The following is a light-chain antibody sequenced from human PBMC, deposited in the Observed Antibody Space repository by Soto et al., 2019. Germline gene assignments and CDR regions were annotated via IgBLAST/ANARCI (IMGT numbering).Light chain of an antibody. CDR1: QSISTY. V-gene: IGKV1-39*01. J-gene: IGKJ2*01. CDR2: GAS. Sequence: DIQMTQSPASLSASVGDRVNITCRTSQSISTYLNWYQQKPGKAPKLLIYGASNLQSGIPSRFSGSGSGTDLTLTISTLQRDDFATYYCQQSYITPPDTFGQGTRVE. CDR3: QQSYITPPDT.